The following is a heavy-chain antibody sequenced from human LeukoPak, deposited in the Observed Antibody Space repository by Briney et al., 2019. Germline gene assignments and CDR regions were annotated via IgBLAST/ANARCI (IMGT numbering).Heavy chain of an antibody. CDR3: AKLMLRYTYGSADY. CDR1: GFPFSTYA. CDR2: ISAGGGTP. J-gene: IGHJ4*02. Sequence: GGSLRLSCAASGFPFSTYAMTWVRQAPGKGLEWVSGISAGGGTPYFADSVQGRFTISRDNSKNTLYLQMNNLRADDTAVYYCAKLMLRYTYGSADYWGQGTLVTVSS. D-gene: IGHD5-18*01. V-gene: IGHV3-23*01.